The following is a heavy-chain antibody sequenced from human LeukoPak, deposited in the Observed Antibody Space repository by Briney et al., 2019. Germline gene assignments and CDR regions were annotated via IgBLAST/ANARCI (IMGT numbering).Heavy chain of an antibody. J-gene: IGHJ3*02. D-gene: IGHD6-13*01. CDR3: ARWASAAAGTGSDAFDI. CDR2: IYSNGNT. CDR1: GGSISSSGHY. Sequence: SETLSLTCSVSGGSISSSGHYWGWIRQSPEKGLDWIGSIYSNGNTYYNPSVKSRVTISVDTSKNQFSLKLSSVTAADTAVYYCARWASAAAGTGSDAFDIWGQGTMVTVSS. V-gene: IGHV4-39*07.